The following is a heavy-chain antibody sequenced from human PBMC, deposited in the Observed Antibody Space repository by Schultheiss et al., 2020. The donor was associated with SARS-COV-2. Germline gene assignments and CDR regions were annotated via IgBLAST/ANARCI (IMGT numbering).Heavy chain of an antibody. CDR3: ARGSRYGSGSYYKGIGDY. CDR2: ITPKSAKT. V-gene: IGHV1-18*04. D-gene: IGHD3-10*01. CDR1: GYTFTSYY. J-gene: IGHJ4*02. Sequence: ASVKVSCKASGYTFTSYYMHWVRQAPGQGLEWMGWITPKSAKTNYAQKLQGRVTMTTDTSTSTAYMELRSLRSDDTAVYYCARGSRYGSGSYYKGIGDYWGQGTLVTVSS.